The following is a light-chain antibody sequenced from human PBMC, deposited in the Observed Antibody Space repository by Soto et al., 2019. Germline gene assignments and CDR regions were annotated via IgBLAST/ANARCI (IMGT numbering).Light chain of an antibody. CDR2: GAS. V-gene: IGKV1-33*01. Sequence: DIQMTQSPSSLSASVGARVSITCQASQDIRTSLSWFQHKPGRAPKLLIYGASYLETGVPSRFRGSGSGTDFPFPITSMQPEDIATYYCHRYNNLPPFTFGPGTIVDIK. CDR3: HRYNNLPPFT. CDR1: QDIRTS. J-gene: IGKJ3*01.